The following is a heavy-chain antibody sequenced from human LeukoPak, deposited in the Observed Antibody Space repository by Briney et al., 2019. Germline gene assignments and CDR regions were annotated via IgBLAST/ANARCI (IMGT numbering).Heavy chain of an antibody. CDR2: IYYTGST. CDR1: GGSVSDYY. D-gene: IGHD5-18*01. Sequence: PSETLSLTCTISGGSVSDYYWSWIRQSPGKGLEWIGYIYYTGSTTYNPSLKSRVTMSADTSKNQFSLKLSSVTAADTAVYYCARGVSRGYSYGRYYMDVWGKGTTVTVSS. V-gene: IGHV4-59*02. CDR3: ARGVSRGYSYGRYYMDV. J-gene: IGHJ6*03.